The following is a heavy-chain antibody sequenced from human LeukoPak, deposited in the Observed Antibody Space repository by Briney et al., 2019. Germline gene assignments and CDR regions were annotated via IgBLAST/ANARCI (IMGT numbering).Heavy chain of an antibody. V-gene: IGHV3-21*01. CDR3: ARVDEVGASLLKELNAFDI. D-gene: IGHD1-26*01. Sequence: MTGGSLRLSCAASGFTFSSYSMNWVRQAPGKGLEWVSSISSSSSYIYYADSVKGRFTISRDNAKNSLYLQMNSLRAEDTAVYYCARVDEVGASLLKELNAFDIWGQGTMVTVSS. CDR2: ISSSSSYI. CDR1: GFTFSSYS. J-gene: IGHJ3*02.